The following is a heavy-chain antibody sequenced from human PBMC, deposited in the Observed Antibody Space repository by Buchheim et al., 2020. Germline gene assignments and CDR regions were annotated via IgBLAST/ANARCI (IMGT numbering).Heavy chain of an antibody. CDR2: IKEDGSEK. V-gene: IGHV3-7*01. D-gene: IGHD1-1*01. Sequence: EVQVVESGGGLVQPGGSLRLSCAASGFTFSTYWMSWVRQAPGKGPAWVANIKEDGSEKYYVDSVKARFSISRGNAKNSVYLQMNSLRAEDTAMYYCARGRGYFYSNEDNWPDPWGQGTL. CDR1: GFTFSTYW. CDR3: ARGRGYFYSNEDNWPDP. J-gene: IGHJ5*02.